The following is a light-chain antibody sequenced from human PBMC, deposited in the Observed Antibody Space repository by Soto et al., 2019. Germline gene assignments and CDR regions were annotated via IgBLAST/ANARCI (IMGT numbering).Light chain of an antibody. Sequence: EIVLTQSPGTLSLSPGERATLSCRASQSVSSNYLAWYQQKPGLAPRLLIYGASSSATGIPDRFSGSGSGTDFTLTISRLVPEHFSVYYSHHYGRSPPVTFGQGTKLEIK. J-gene: IGKJ2*01. CDR1: QSVSSNY. V-gene: IGKV3-20*01. CDR3: HHYGRSPPVT. CDR2: GAS.